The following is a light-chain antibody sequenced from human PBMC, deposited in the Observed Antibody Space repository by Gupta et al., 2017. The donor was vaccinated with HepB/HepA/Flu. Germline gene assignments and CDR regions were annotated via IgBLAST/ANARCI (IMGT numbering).Light chain of an antibody. CDR3: QQYINWPTCT. CDR2: DAS. V-gene: IGKV3-15*01. Sequence: EIVMTQSPGTLSVSPGERATLSCRASQSISSNLAWYQQKPGQAPRLLIYDASTRATGIPARFSGSGSGTDFTLTISSLQSEDFAVYYCQQYINWPTCTFGQGTRVEIK. CDR1: QSISSN. J-gene: IGKJ1*01.